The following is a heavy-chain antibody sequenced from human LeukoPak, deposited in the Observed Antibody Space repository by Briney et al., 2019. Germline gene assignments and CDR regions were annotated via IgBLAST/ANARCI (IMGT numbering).Heavy chain of an antibody. J-gene: IGHJ4*02. CDR1: GGSISSYY. CDR3: ARYIWGSYPTFEDY. D-gene: IGHD3-16*02. Sequence: PSETLSLTCTVSGGSISSYYWSWIRQPPGKRLEWIGYISYSGSTNYNPSLKSRVTISVDTSKNQFSLKLSSVTAADTAVYYCARYIWGSYPTFEDYWGQGTLVTVSS. V-gene: IGHV4-59*01. CDR2: ISYSGST.